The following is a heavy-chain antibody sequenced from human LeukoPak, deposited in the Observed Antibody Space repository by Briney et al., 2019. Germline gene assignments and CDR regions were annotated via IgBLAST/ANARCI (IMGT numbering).Heavy chain of an antibody. CDR1: GASLIDSY. CDR3: ARTLVITAAMYYYYMDV. V-gene: IGHV4-4*07. Sequence: SETLSLTCTVSGASLIDSYWSWIRQPAGKGLEWIGRIITSGSTNYSPSLKSRVTMSLDTSKNQFSLKLSSVTAADTAVYYCARTLVITAAMYYYYMDVWGKGTTVTVSS. CDR2: IITSGST. J-gene: IGHJ6*03. D-gene: IGHD2-2*01.